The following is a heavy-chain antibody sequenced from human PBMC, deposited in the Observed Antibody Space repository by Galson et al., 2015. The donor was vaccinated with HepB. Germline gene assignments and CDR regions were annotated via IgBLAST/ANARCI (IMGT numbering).Heavy chain of an antibody. Sequence: SLRLSCAASGFTFSNAWMSWVRQAPGKGLEWVGRIKSKTDGGTTDYAAPVKGRFTISRDDSKNTLYLQMNSLKTEDTAVYYCTTDKALRFLEWSPDAFDIWGQGTMVTVSS. CDR1: GFTFSNAW. V-gene: IGHV3-15*01. J-gene: IGHJ3*02. CDR2: IKSKTDGGTT. CDR3: TTDKALRFLEWSPDAFDI. D-gene: IGHD3-3*01.